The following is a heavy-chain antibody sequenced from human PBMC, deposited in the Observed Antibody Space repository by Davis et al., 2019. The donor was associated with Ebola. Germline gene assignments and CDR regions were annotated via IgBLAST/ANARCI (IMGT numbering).Heavy chain of an antibody. D-gene: IGHD3-10*01. V-gene: IGHV1-18*01. CDR1: GYIFTRYG. J-gene: IGHJ6*02. CDR3: ARKFGDFYYYGMDV. Sequence: ASVKVYCKATGYIFTRYGIIWVRQAPGQGLEWMGWISVSNGNTQYALKFQGRVTVTTDTSTRTVYMDLRSLRSDDTAVYYCARKFGDFYYYGMDVWGQGTTVTVSS. CDR2: ISVSNGNT.